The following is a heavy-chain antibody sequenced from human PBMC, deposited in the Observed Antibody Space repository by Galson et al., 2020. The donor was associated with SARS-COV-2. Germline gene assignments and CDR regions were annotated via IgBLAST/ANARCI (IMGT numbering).Heavy chain of an antibody. J-gene: IGHJ6*02. CDR1: GGSFSGYY. Sequence: SETLSLTCAVYGGSFSGYYWTWIRQPPGKGLEWIGEINHSGSSNYNPSLKSRVTMSEDTSKNQFSLKLRSVTAADTGVYYCAKRNELFLFGQVLLSNYTYVMDVWGQGTSLTFSS. CDR2: INHSGSS. CDR3: AKRNELFLFGQVLLSNYTYVMDV. D-gene: IGHD3-10*01. V-gene: IGHV4-34*01.